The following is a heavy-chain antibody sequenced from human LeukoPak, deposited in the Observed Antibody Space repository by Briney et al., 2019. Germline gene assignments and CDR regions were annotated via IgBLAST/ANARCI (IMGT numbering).Heavy chain of an antibody. CDR2: IIPILGIA. V-gene: IGHV1-69*04. CDR3: ARVVEVNGDWFDP. D-gene: IGHD3-22*01. CDR1: GGTSSSYA. Sequence: EASVKVSCKASGGTSSSYAISWVRQAPGQGLEWMGRIIPILGIANYAQKFQGRVTITADKSTSTAYMELSSLRSEDTAVYYCARVVEVNGDWFDPWGQGTLVTVSS. J-gene: IGHJ5*02.